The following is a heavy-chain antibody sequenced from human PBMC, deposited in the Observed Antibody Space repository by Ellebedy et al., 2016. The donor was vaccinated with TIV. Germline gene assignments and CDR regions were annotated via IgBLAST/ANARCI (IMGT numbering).Heavy chain of an antibody. V-gene: IGHV3-7*01. CDR1: GSSFRSYW. CDR3: ARRGSYGDYAVQINNWFDR. CDR2: IYQDGNVK. D-gene: IGHD4-17*01. Sequence: ESLKISCAATGSSFRSYWMSWVRQAPGKGLEWVANIYQDGNVKYYLDSLKGRFTISRDNAINSLFLQMNSLRAGDTAVYYCARRGSYGDYAVQINNWFDRWGRGTLVTVSS. J-gene: IGHJ5*02.